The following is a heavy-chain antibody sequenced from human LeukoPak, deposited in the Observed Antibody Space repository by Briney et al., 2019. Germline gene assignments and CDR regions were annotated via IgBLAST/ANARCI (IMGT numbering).Heavy chain of an antibody. CDR2: ISSNISTT. CDR3: ARDRSGYARYYGMDV. D-gene: IGHD5-12*01. Sequence: GGSLRLSCAASGFTFSDYYMSWIRQATGKGLEWVSSISSNISTTYYADSVKGRFTISRDNAKNSLYLQMNSLRVEDTAVYYCARDRSGYARYYGMDVWGQGTTVTVSS. CDR1: GFTFSDYY. V-gene: IGHV3-11*01. J-gene: IGHJ6*02.